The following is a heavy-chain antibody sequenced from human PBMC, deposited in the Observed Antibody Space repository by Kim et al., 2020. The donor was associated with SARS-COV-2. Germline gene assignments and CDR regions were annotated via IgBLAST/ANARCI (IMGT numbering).Heavy chain of an antibody. CDR1: GFTFSSYA. D-gene: IGHD3-10*01. CDR2: ISGSGGTT. V-gene: IGHV3-23*01. J-gene: IGHJ3*02. Sequence: GGSLRLSCAASGFTFSSYAMNWVRQAPGKGLEWVSAISGSGGTTYYADSVKGRFTISRDNSKNKLYLQMNSLRAQDTALYYCAKGSLGAFDIWGQGTMVT. CDR3: AKGSLGAFDI.